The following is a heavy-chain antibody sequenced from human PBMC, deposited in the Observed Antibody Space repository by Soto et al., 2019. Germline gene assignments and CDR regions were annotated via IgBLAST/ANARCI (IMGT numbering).Heavy chain of an antibody. Sequence: QLQLRESGPGLVKPSETLSLTCTVSGDSITSSRYYWGWIRQPPGKGLEWIGSVYYNGNTLSNPSLHARVSISSDTSENLFFLSLISVTATDTAVYYCVRQEVYRAGCQGYWGQGSQVTVSS. D-gene: IGHD1-26*01. CDR2: VYYNGNT. CDR3: VRQEVYRAGCQGY. J-gene: IGHJ4*02. V-gene: IGHV4-39*01. CDR1: GDSITSSRYY.